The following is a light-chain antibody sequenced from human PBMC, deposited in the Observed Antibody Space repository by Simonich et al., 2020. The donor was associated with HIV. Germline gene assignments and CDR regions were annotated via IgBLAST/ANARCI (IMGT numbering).Light chain of an antibody. CDR3: QQDYSTPYT. J-gene: IGKJ2*01. CDR1: QSVLYSSNNKNY. CDR2: WAS. Sequence: DIVMTQSPDSLAVSLGERATINCKSSQSVLYSSNNKNYLAWYQQKPGQPPKLRIYWASTRESGVPDRFSGSESGTDFTLTISSLQAEDVAVYYCQQDYSTPYTFGQGTKLEIK. V-gene: IGKV4-1*01.